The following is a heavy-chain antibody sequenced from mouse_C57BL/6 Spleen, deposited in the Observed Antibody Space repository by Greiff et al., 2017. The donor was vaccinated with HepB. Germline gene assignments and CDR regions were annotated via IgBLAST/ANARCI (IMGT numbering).Heavy chain of an antibody. Sequence: QVQLQQPGAELVRPGTSVKLSCKASGYTFTSYWMHWVKQRPGQGLEWIGVIDPSDSYTNYNQKFKGKATLTVDTSSSTAYMQLSSLTSDDSAVYYCAMSDYWGQGTSVTVSS. CDR2: IDPSDSYT. V-gene: IGHV1-59*01. CDR3: AMSDY. J-gene: IGHJ4*01. CDR1: GYTFTSYW.